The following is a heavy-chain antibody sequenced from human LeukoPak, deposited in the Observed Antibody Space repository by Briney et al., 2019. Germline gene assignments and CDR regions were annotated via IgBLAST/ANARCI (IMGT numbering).Heavy chain of an antibody. D-gene: IGHD6-19*01. CDR1: GFTFSSYG. J-gene: IGHJ4*02. CDR3: AKARIAVGRALY. Sequence: QSGGSLRLSCAASGFTFSSYGMNWVRQAPGKGLEWVSGISGDAGRTYYADSVKGRFTIYRDNSKNTLYLQMNSLRAEDTAVYYCAKARIAVGRALYWGQGTLVTVSS. V-gene: IGHV3-23*01. CDR2: ISGDAGRT.